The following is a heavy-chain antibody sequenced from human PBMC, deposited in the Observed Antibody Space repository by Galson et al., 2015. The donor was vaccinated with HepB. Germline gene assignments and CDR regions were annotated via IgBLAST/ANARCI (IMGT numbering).Heavy chain of an antibody. V-gene: IGHV1-46*01. D-gene: IGHD3-22*01. CDR1: GYTFTSYY. J-gene: IGHJ4*02. Sequence: SVKVSCKASGYTFTSYYMHWVRQAPGQGLEWMGIINPSGGSTSYAQKFQGRVTMTRDTSTSTVYVELSSLRSEDTAVYYCARDGYYYDSSGYYPGDYWGQGTLVTVSP. CDR2: INPSGGST. CDR3: ARDGYYYDSSGYYPGDY.